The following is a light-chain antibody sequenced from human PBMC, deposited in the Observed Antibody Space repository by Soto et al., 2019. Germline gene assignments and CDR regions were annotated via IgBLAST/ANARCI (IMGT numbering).Light chain of an antibody. CDR1: QSLTSNY. J-gene: IGKJ1*01. CDR2: SAY. Sequence: IVLTQSPGNVSLSPGARATLSCSASQSLTSNYLAWYQQKPGQAPRLVIYSAYSRAPGIPDRFSGSGSGTDFTLTISGLQPEDFAVYYCQQYVSSPRTFGQGTKVEAK. V-gene: IGKV3-20*01. CDR3: QQYVSSPRT.